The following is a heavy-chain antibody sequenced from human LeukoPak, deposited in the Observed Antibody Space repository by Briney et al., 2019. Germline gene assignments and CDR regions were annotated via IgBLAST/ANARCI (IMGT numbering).Heavy chain of an antibody. D-gene: IGHD6-6*01. CDR2: IHYSGST. CDR3: ARHMDSSMRYWYFDL. Sequence: PSETLSLTCTVSGGSISSSSYYWSWIRQPPGKGLEWIGYIHYSGSTNYNPSLKSRVTISVDTSRNQFSLKLSSVTAADTAVYYCARHMDSSMRYWYFDLWGRGTLVTVSS. V-gene: IGHV4-61*05. CDR1: GGSISSSSYY. J-gene: IGHJ2*01.